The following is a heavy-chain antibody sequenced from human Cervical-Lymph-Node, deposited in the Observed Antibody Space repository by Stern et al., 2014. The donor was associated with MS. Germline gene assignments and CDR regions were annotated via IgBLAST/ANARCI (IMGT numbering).Heavy chain of an antibody. Sequence: QVQLQESGPGLVKPSETLSLTCTVSGGSISSYYWRWIRQPPGKGLEWIGYIYYSGSTNYNPSLKSRVTISVDTSKNQFSLKLSSVTAADTAVYYCARGYGGNPIDYWGQGTLVTVSS. CDR1: GGSISSYY. V-gene: IGHV4-59*01. CDR3: ARGYGGNPIDY. D-gene: IGHD4-23*01. CDR2: IYYSGST. J-gene: IGHJ4*02.